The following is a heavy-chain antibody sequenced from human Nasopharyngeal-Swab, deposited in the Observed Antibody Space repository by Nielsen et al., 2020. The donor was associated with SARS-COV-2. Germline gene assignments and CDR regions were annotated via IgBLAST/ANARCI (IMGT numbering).Heavy chain of an antibody. J-gene: IGHJ4*02. Sequence: GSLRLSCTVSGGSITTYYWSWIRQPPGKGLEWIGNIYYSGSTYYNPSLKRRVTISVDGSKNQFSLRLSSVTAADTAVYYCARAALYYDFWSGSTLRYYFDYWGQGTLVTVSS. CDR1: GGSITTYY. V-gene: IGHV4-59*01. CDR3: ARAALYYDFWSGSTLRYYFDY. D-gene: IGHD3-3*01. CDR2: IYYSGST.